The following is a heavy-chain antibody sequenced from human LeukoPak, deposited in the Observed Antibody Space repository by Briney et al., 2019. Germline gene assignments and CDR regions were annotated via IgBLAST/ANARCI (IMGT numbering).Heavy chain of an antibody. J-gene: IGHJ4*02. D-gene: IGHD7-27*01. V-gene: IGHV3-23*01. Sequence: QAGGSLRLPCAASGFTFSSYAMSWVRQAPGKGLEYISAISSSGDDTLYADSVKGRFTISRDNFKNTLYLQMNSLRAEDTAVYYCAKGQTWASVYFDSWGQGTLVTVSS. CDR1: GFTFSSYA. CDR2: ISSSGDDT. CDR3: AKGQTWASVYFDS.